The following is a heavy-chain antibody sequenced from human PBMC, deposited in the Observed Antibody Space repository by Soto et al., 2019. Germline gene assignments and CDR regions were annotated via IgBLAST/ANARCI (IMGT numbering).Heavy chain of an antibody. CDR1: GGSVSVPNYY. CDR2: MSHSGGS. CDR3: ARVQRGTATTVVDACDI. J-gene: IGHJ3*02. D-gene: IGHD1-1*01. Sequence: QVQLQQWGAGLLKPSETLSLTCAVYGGSVSVPNYYWSWIRQPPGKGLEWIGEMSHSGGSHFNPSLKSRVTISVDTTTNSFSLKMSSVTGADTALYYCARVQRGTATTVVDACDIWGPGTMVIVSS. V-gene: IGHV4-34*01.